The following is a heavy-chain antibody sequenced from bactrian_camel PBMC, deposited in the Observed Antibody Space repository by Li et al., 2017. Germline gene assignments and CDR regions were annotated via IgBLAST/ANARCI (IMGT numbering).Heavy chain of an antibody. CDR1: GAIYGDAC. CDR2: IRRDGGET. J-gene: IGHJ4*01. D-gene: IGHD6*01. V-gene: IGHV3S31*01. Sequence: DVQLVESGVGLVQPGGSLRLSCGASGAIYGDACVGWLRRAPGRAPEEREGIAAIRRDGGETWYAASMKGRFTISRDNAENTVYLQMNNLQPEDAATYYCAEGGGSRGERCYSLNYWGQGTQVTVS. CDR3: AEGGGSRGERCYSLNY.